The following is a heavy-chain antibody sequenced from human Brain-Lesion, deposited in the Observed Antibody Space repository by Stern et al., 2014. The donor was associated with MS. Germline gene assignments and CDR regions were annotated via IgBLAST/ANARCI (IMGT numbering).Heavy chain of an antibody. Sequence: EVQLVESGAEVKKPGESLKISCKGSGHRFTSNWIGWVRQMPGKGLEWLGIIWPGDSDTRYSPSFQGQVTISADKSISTAYLQWSSLQASDTAMYYCARRGDSSSSGFDYWGQGTLVIVSS. D-gene: IGHD6-6*01. CDR3: ARRGDSSSSGFDY. J-gene: IGHJ4*02. CDR2: IWPGDSDT. V-gene: IGHV5-51*01. CDR1: GHRFTSNW.